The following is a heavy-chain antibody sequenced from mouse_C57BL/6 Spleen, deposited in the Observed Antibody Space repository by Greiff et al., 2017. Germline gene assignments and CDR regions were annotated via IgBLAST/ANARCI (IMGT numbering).Heavy chain of an antibody. J-gene: IGHJ2*01. V-gene: IGHV14-4*01. CDR1: GFNIKDDY. CDR2: IDPENGDT. CDR3: TMDNSIPHYFET. D-gene: IGHD2-10*02. Sequence: EVQLQQSGAELVRPGASVKLSCTASGFNIKDDYMHWVKQRPEQGLEWIGWIDPENGDTEYASKFQGKATITADTSSNTAYLQLSSLTSEDTAVYYCTMDNSIPHYFETRGEGTPLSVSP.